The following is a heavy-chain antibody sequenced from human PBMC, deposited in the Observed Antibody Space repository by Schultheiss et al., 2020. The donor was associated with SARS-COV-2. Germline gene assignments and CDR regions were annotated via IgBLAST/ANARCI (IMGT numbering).Heavy chain of an antibody. CDR3: ARRPFKSSIAALDY. D-gene: IGHD6-6*01. J-gene: IGHJ4*02. CDR1: GFTFSDYY. Sequence: GGSLRLSCAASGFTFSDYYMSWIRQAPGKGLEWVSGISWNSGSIGYADSVKGRFTISRDNSKNTLYLQMNSLRAEDTAVYYCARRPFKSSIAALDYWGQGTLVTVSS. V-gene: IGHV3-23*01. CDR2: ISWNSGSI.